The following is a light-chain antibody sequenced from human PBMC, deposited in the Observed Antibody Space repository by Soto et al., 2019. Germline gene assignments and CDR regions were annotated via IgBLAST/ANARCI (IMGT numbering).Light chain of an antibody. Sequence: DIVMTQSPDSLAVSLGERATINCKSSQSVLYSSNNKNYLAWYQQKPGQPPKLLIYWASTRESGVPDRFSCSGSGTDFTLTISCLQAEDVAVYYCQQYYSTPYTFGQGTKLEIK. V-gene: IGKV4-1*01. J-gene: IGKJ2*01. CDR3: QQYYSTPYT. CDR2: WAS. CDR1: QSVLYSSNNKNY.